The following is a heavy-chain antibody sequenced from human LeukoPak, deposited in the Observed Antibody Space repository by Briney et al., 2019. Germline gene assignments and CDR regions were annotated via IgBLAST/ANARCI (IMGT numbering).Heavy chain of an antibody. CDR2: IIPIFGIA. J-gene: IGHJ4*02. CDR3: ARDGNGHSSGWYRGYFDY. CDR1: GGTFSSYA. Sequence: SVTVSCKASGGTFSSYAISWVRQAPGQGREWMVRIIPIFGIANYAQKFQGRVTITAAKSTSTASMELSSLRSEDTAVYYCARDGNGHSSGWYRGYFDYWGQGTLVTVSS. D-gene: IGHD6-19*01. V-gene: IGHV1-69*04.